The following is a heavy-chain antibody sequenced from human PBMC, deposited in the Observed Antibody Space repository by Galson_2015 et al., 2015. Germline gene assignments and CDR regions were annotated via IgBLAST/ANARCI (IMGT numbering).Heavy chain of an antibody. V-gene: IGHV3-30-3*01. CDR3: ARDHDCGAKTYFYYYYMHA. CDR2: ISYDGNKK. CDR1: GFTFSLYP. D-gene: IGHD4-17*01. Sequence: SLRLSCAASGFTFSLYPMHWVRQAPGKGLEWVAVISYDGNKKYYADSVKGRLTISRDNSKNTLYLQVSSLRGEDSAVYYCARDHDCGAKTYFYYYYMHAWVTGTPVIVSS. J-gene: IGHJ6*03.